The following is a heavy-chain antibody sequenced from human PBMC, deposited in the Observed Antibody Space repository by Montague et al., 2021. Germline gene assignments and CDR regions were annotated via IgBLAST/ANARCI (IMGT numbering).Heavy chain of an antibody. CDR1: GASITSNIYY. V-gene: IGHV4-39*07. J-gene: IGHJ5*02. Sequence: SETLSLTCTVSGASITSNIYYWGWIRRSPGKGLEWIGSIYYSGNSFYQPSLKSRITMAVDTSKNQFSLKLSSVTAADTAIYYCARVFSGWYVGWFDPWGQGTLVTVSS. D-gene: IGHD6-13*01. CDR2: IYYSGNS. CDR3: ARVFSGWYVGWFDP.